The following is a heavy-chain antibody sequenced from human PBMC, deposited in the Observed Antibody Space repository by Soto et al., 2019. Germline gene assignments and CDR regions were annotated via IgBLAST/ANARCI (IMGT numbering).Heavy chain of an antibody. J-gene: IGHJ4*02. CDR2: MNPNSGNT. V-gene: IGHV1-8*01. CDR3: AHRLQMATVFDY. D-gene: IGHD4-4*01. Sequence: ASVKVSCNASGYTFTSYDINWVRQATGQGLEWMGWMNPNSGNTGYAQKFQGRLTITKDTSKNQVVFTMTNMDPVDTATYYCAHRLQMATVFDYWGQGTLVTVSS. CDR1: GYTFTSYD.